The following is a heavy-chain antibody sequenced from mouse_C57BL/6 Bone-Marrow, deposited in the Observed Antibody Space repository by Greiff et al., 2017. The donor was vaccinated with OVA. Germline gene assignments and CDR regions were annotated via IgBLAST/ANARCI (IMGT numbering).Heavy chain of an antibody. CDR3: TRSYGIYGDFDY. J-gene: IGHJ2*01. D-gene: IGHD2-1*01. Sequence: QVQLQQSGAELVRPGASVTLSCKASGYTFTDYEMHWVKQTPVHGLEWIGAIDPETGGTAYNQKFKGKAILTADKSSSTAYMELRSLTSDDSAVYYCTRSYGIYGDFDYWGQGTTLTVSS. CDR1: GYTFTDYE. V-gene: IGHV1-15*01. CDR2: IDPETGGT.